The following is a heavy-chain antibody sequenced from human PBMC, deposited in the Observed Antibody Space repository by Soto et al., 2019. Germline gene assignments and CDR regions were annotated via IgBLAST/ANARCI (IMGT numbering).Heavy chain of an antibody. CDR1: GFTFSNYA. J-gene: IGHJ4*02. D-gene: IGHD3-9*01. V-gene: IGHV3-23*01. Sequence: VQLLESGGGLVQPGGSLRLSCAASGFTFSNYAMSWVRQAPGKGLEWVSGMSNSGSRTYYADSVKGRFIISRDNSKNTRYLQMNSLRPEDTAVYYCAKAYVDILTGYFGDYWGQGTLVSVSS. CDR2: MSNSGSRT. CDR3: AKAYVDILTGYFGDY.